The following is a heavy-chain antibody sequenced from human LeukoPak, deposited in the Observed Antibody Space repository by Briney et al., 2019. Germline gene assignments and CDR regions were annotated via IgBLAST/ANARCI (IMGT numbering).Heavy chain of an antibody. J-gene: IGHJ4*02. CDR1: GFAFSDYF. CDR2: IHPHGRYG. Sequence: PGGSLRLSCAASGFAFSDYFMHWVRQSPEKGLVWVSDIHPHGRYGAYADSVRGRFTISRDDAKNTLYLQMNSLTSEDTAVYYCVRGTNDWKGLDYWGQGTLVTVSS. D-gene: IGHD1-1*01. CDR3: VRGTNDWKGLDY. V-gene: IGHV3-74*03.